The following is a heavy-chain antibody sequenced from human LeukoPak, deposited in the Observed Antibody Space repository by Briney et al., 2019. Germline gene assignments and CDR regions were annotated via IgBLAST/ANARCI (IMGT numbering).Heavy chain of an antibody. CDR1: GFTFSSYS. D-gene: IGHD4-11*01. J-gene: IGHJ4*02. CDR3: AKVRFRGYSNHRGLYPEEYYFDY. V-gene: IGHV3-21*01. Sequence: AGGSLRLSCAASGFTFSSYSMNWVRQAPGKGLEWVSSISSSSSYIYYADSVKGRFTISRDNAKNSLYLQMNSLRAEDTAVYYCAKVRFRGYSNHRGLYPEEYYFDYWGQGTLVTVSS. CDR2: ISSSSSYI.